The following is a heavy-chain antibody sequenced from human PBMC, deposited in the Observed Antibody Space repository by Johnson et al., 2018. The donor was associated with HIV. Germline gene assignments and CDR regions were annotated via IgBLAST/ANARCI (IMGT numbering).Heavy chain of an antibody. CDR2: IKSKTDGGTT. CDR1: AFTFSSYA. V-gene: IGHV3-15*01. CDR3: AREGEVGRAFDI. D-gene: IGHD3-16*01. Sequence: VQLVESGGGMVQPGGSLRLSCAASAFTFSSYAMHWVRQAPGKGLEWVGRIKSKTDGGTTDYAAPVKGRFTISRDDSKNTLYLQMNSLRAEDTAVYYCAREGEVGRAFDIWGQGTMVTVSS. J-gene: IGHJ3*02.